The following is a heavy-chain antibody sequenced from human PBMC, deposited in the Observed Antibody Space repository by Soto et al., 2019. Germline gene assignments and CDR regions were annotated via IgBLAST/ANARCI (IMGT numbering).Heavy chain of an antibody. J-gene: IGHJ4*02. D-gene: IGHD3-10*01. V-gene: IGHV3-23*01. Sequence: PEGSLRRSCADSGFTLSSYAMSWVRQAPGKGLEWVSAISGSGGSTYYADSVKGRFTISRDNSKNTLYLQMNSLRAEDAAVYYCAKDQYYGSGSPDYWGQGTLVTVSS. CDR1: GFTLSSYA. CDR2: ISGSGGST. CDR3: AKDQYYGSGSPDY.